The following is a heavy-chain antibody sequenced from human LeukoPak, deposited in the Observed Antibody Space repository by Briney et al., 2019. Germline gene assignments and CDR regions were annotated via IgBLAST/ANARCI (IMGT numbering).Heavy chain of an antibody. D-gene: IGHD6-19*01. CDR2: ISGSGGST. CDR3: VPGGLAVSGIDY. CDR1: GFTFNSYA. J-gene: IGHJ4*02. V-gene: IGHV3-23*01. Sequence: PGGSLRLSCAASGFTFNSYAMSWVRQAPGKGLEWVSAISGSGGSTFYADSVKGRFTISRDNSKNTLYLQLNSLRAEDTAVYYCVPGGLAVSGIDYWGQGALVTVSS.